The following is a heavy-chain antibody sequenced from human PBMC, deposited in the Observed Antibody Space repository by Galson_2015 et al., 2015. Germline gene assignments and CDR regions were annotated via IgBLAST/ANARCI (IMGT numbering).Heavy chain of an antibody. Sequence: TLSLTCAVYGGSFSGYYWSWIRQPPGKGLEWIGYIYYSGSTYYNPSLKSRVTISVDTSKNQFSLKLSSVTAADTAVYYCAREGGSSTSFDPWGQGTLVTVSS. D-gene: IGHD2-2*01. CDR3: AREGGSSTSFDP. CDR1: GGSFSGYY. CDR2: IYYSGST. V-gene: IGHV4-34*09. J-gene: IGHJ5*02.